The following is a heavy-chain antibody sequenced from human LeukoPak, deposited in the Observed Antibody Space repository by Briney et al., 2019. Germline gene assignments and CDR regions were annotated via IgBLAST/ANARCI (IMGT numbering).Heavy chain of an antibody. CDR2: ITPDGSDR. V-gene: IGHV3-7*01. J-gene: IGHJ4*02. CDR1: GFTFNNYW. Sequence: AGGSLRLSCAVSGFTFNNYWMSWVRQAPGKGLEWVANITPDGSDRYYVDSLKGRVTISRDNTKSSLYLQLNSLRAEDTAGYYCVPGGLAVSGIDYWGQGALVTVSS. D-gene: IGHD6-19*01. CDR3: VPGGLAVSGIDY.